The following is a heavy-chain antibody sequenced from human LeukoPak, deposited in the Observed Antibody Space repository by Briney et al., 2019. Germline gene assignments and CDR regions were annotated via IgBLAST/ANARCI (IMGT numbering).Heavy chain of an antibody. CDR2: ISGSGGST. J-gene: IGHJ4*02. CDR3: AKNSGGTCYSHLDY. Sequence: GGSLRLSCAASGFTFSSYAMSWVRQAPGKGLEWVSAISGSGGSTYYADSVKGRFTISRDNSKNTLYLQMNSLRAEDTAVYYCAKNSGGTCYSHLDYWGQGTLVTVFS. D-gene: IGHD2-15*01. CDR1: GFTFSSYA. V-gene: IGHV3-23*01.